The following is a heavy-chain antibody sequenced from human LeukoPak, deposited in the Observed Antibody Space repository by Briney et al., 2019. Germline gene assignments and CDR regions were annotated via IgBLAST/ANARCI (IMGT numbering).Heavy chain of an antibody. V-gene: IGHV5-51*01. Sequence: GESLKISCQGSGYRFTSYWIGWVRQMPGKGLEWMGIIYPGDSDTRYSPSFQGQVTISADKSISTAYLQWSSLKASDTAMYYCARHGALTGSSGYSNWFDRWGQGTLVTVSS. CDR2: IYPGDSDT. CDR1: GYRFTSYW. D-gene: IGHD3-22*01. J-gene: IGHJ5*02. CDR3: ARHGALTGSSGYSNWFDR.